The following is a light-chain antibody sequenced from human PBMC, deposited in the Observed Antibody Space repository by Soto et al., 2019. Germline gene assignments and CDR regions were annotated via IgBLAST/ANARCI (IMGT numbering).Light chain of an antibody. CDR3: QQYNDYWT. CDR1: QNIYRW. CDR2: DAS. J-gene: IGKJ1*01. V-gene: IGKV1-5*01. Sequence: DIQMTQSPSILSASVGDTVTVTCRASQNIYRWLAWYQQKPGKAPKLVIYDASNLESGVPSRFSGRGSGTEFTLTISGLQPEDFATYYCQQYNDYWTFGQGTKVDSK.